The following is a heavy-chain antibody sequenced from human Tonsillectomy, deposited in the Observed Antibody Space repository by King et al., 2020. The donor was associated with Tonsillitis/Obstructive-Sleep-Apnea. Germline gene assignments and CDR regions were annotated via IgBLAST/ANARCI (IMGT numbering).Heavy chain of an antibody. CDR3: ATSYYYDSSGYSQGVFDI. CDR2: ISGSGGST. J-gene: IGHJ3*02. Sequence: VQLVESGGGLVQPGGSLRLSCAASGFTFSSYAMSWVRQAPGKGLEWVSTISGSGGSTYYADSVKGRFTISRDNSKNTLYLQMNSLRAEDTAVYYCATSYYYDSSGYSQGVFDIWGQGTLVTVSS. CDR1: GFTFSSYA. D-gene: IGHD3-22*01. V-gene: IGHV3-23*04.